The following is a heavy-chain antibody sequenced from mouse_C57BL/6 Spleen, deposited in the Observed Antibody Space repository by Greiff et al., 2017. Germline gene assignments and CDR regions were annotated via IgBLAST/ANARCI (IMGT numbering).Heavy chain of an antibody. CDR3: AREGGITTAHYIDY. J-gene: IGHJ2*01. V-gene: IGHV5-6*01. CDR1: GFTFSSYG. D-gene: IGHD1-2*01. CDR2: ISSGGSYT. Sequence: EVKLMESGGDLVKPGGSLKLSCAASGFTFSSYGMSWVRQTPDKRLEWVATISSGGSYTYYPASVKGRFTISRDKAKNTLYLQMSSLKSEDTAMYYCAREGGITTAHYIDYWGQGTTLTVSS.